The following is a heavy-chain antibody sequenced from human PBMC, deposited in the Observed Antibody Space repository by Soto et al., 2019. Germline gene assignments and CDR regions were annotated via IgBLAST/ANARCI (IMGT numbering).Heavy chain of an antibody. CDR1: GGSISSYY. J-gene: IGHJ1*01. CDR3: VTDWHPVYDTTAFWH. CDR2: INHSGST. Sequence: SETLSLTCTVSGGSISSYYWSWIRQPPGTGLEWIGEINHSGSTNYNPSLKSRVTISVDTSKNQFSLKLTSVTAADTAVYYCVTDWHPVYDTTAFWHWGRGTLVTVS. V-gene: IGHV4-34*01. D-gene: IGHD3-22*01.